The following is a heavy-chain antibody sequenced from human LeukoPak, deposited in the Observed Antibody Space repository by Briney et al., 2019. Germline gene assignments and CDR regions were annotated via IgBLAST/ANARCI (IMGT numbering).Heavy chain of an antibody. Sequence: ASVKVSCKASGYTFTGYYMHWVRQAPGQGLEWMGWINPNSGGTNYAQKFQGRVTMTRDTSISTAYMELSRLRSDDTAVYYCARVGLAVVTGEVDYRGQGTLVTVSS. V-gene: IGHV1-2*02. J-gene: IGHJ4*02. D-gene: IGHD4-23*01. CDR3: ARVGLAVVTGEVDY. CDR2: INPNSGGT. CDR1: GYTFTGYY.